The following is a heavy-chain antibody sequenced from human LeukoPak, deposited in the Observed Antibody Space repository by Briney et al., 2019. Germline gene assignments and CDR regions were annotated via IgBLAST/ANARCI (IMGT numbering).Heavy chain of an antibody. J-gene: IGHJ6*02. V-gene: IGHV3-7*03. CDR3: ARGGGLDV. Sequence: GGSLRLSCAASGFTFSSYWMSWVRQAPGKGLEWVANINHNGNVNYYVDSVKGRFTISRDNAKNSLYLQMSNLRAEDTAVYFCARGGGLDVWGQGATVTVSS. CDR2: INHNGNVN. CDR1: GFTFSSYW. D-gene: IGHD3-16*01.